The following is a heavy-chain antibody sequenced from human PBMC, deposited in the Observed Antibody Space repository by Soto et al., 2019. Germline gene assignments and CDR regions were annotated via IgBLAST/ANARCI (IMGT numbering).Heavy chain of an antibody. J-gene: IGHJ6*03. CDR1: GFTFSDYY. CDR3: ARLLGYCSGGSCYHGNYYYYYYMDV. Sequence: GGSLRLSCAASGFTFSDYYMSWIRQAPGKGLEWVSYISSSGSTIYYADSVKGRFTISRDNAKNSLYLQMNSLRAEDTAVYYCARLLGYCSGGSCYHGNYYYYYYMDVWGKGTTVTVSS. D-gene: IGHD2-15*01. V-gene: IGHV3-11*01. CDR2: ISSSGSTI.